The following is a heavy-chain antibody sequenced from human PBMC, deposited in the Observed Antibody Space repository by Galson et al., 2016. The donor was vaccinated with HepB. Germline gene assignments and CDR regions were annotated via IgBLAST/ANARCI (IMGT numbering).Heavy chain of an antibody. J-gene: IGHJ3*02. CDR1: GGTFSSDV. D-gene: IGHD3-22*01. CDR3: AGSGSMIVLFITGGRDAFDI. V-gene: IGHV1-69*13. CDR2: IIPYFATA. Sequence: SVKVSCKASGGTFSSDVISWVRQAPGQGLEWMGGIIPYFATANYAQKFQGRVTITADQSTSTAYMELSSLRSEDTALYYCAGSGSMIVLFITGGRDAFDIWGQGTMVTVSS.